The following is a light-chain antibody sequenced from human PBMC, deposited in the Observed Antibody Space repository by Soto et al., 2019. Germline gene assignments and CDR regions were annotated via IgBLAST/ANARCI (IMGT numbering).Light chain of an antibody. CDR1: QSISSW. CDR3: LQDYNYPLT. Sequence: DIQMTQSPSTLSASVGDRVTITCRASQSISSWLAWYQQKPAKAPKLLIYEASSLESGVPSRFSGSGSGTDFTLTISSLQPEDFATYYCLQDYNYPLTFGGGTKVEIK. J-gene: IGKJ4*01. CDR2: EAS. V-gene: IGKV1-5*03.